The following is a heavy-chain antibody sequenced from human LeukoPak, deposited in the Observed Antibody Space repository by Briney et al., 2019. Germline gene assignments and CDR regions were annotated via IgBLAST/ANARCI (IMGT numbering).Heavy chain of an antibody. V-gene: IGHV4-61*02. J-gene: IGHJ4*02. CDR3: SRDQGQRPFDY. CDR2: IYTSGST. CDR1: GGSISSGSYY. Sequence: SQTLSLTCTVSGGSISSGSYYWSWIRQPAGKGLEWIGRIYTSGSTNYNPSLKSRVTISVDTSKNQFSLKLSSVTAADTAVYSLSRDQGQRPFDYGAQGTLVTVSS.